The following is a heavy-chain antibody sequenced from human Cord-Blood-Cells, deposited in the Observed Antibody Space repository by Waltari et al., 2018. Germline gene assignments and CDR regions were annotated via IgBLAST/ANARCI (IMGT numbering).Heavy chain of an antibody. D-gene: IGHD3-3*01. J-gene: IGHJ6*02. CDR3: ARGLSVLNQQDRFLEWLLDIDYYYYGMDV. Sequence: EVQLVESGGGLVQPGGSLRLSCAASGFTFSSYEMNWVRQAPGKGLEWVSYISSSGSTIYYADSVKGRFTISRDNAKNSLYLQMNSLRAEDTAVYYCARGLSVLNQQDRFLEWLLDIDYYYYGMDVWGQGTTVTVSS. CDR2: ISSSGSTI. CDR1: GFTFSSYE. V-gene: IGHV3-48*03.